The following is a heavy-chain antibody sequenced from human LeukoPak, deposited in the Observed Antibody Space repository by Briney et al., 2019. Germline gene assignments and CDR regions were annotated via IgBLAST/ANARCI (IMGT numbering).Heavy chain of an antibody. V-gene: IGHV1-8*01. Sequence: ASVKVSCKASGYTFTSYDINWVRQATGQGREWMGWMNPNSGNTGYAQKFQGRVTMTRNTSMSTAYMELSSLRSEDTAVYYCAREDYDFWSGYYRSDNWFDPWGQGTLVTVSS. CDR2: MNPNSGNT. CDR1: GYTFTSYD. J-gene: IGHJ5*02. CDR3: AREDYDFWSGYYRSDNWFDP. D-gene: IGHD3-3*01.